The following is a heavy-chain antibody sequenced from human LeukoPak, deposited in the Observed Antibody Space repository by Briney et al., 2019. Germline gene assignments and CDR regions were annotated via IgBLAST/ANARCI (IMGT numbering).Heavy chain of an antibody. CDR1: GFTFSRYS. Sequence: GGSLRLSCGASGFTFSRYSMNWVRRAPGKGLEWVSSISSSGSYIYYADSVKGRFTISRDNAKNSLYLQMNSLRAEDTAVYYCASRNQYCGGDCFWAFDIWGQGTMVTVSS. V-gene: IGHV3-21*01. CDR3: ASRNQYCGGDCFWAFDI. CDR2: ISSSGSYI. J-gene: IGHJ3*02. D-gene: IGHD2-21*02.